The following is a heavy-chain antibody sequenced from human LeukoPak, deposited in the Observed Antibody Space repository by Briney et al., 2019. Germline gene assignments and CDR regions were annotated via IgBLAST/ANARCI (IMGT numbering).Heavy chain of an antibody. J-gene: IGHJ4*02. Sequence: SETLSLTCTVPGGSISSSSYYWGWIRQPPGKGLEWIGNIYYSGSTYYNPSLKSRVTISVDTSKNQFSLKLSSVTAADTAVYYCARDGYNPIDYWGQGTLVTVSS. D-gene: IGHD5-24*01. CDR3: ARDGYNPIDY. CDR1: GGSISSSSYY. CDR2: IYYSGST. V-gene: IGHV4-39*02.